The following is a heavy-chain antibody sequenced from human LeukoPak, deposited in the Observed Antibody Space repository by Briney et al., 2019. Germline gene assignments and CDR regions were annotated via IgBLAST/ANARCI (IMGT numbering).Heavy chain of an antibody. Sequence: ASVKVSCKASGGTFSSYAISWVRQATGQGLEWMGWMNPNSGNTGYAQKFQGRVTMTRNTSISTAYMELSSLRSEDTAVYYCARGRPSSGWYPEYFQHWGQGTLVTVSS. CDR2: MNPNSGNT. J-gene: IGHJ1*01. CDR3: ARGRPSSGWYPEYFQH. D-gene: IGHD6-19*01. V-gene: IGHV1-8*02. CDR1: GGTFSSYA.